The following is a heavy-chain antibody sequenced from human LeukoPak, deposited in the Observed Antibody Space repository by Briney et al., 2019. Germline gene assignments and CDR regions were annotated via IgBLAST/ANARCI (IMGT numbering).Heavy chain of an antibody. D-gene: IGHD3-10*01. CDR1: GFSFSTYA. J-gene: IGHJ5*02. Sequence: GGSLRLSCAASGFSFSTYAVSWVRQAPGKGLEWVSAISGSGGRTYYAASLKGRFAISRDNSKNTLYLQMNSLRAEDTAVYYCAKDVKVGYFGEFDPWGQGTLVTVSS. V-gene: IGHV3-23*01. CDR2: ISGSGGRT. CDR3: AKDVKVGYFGEFDP.